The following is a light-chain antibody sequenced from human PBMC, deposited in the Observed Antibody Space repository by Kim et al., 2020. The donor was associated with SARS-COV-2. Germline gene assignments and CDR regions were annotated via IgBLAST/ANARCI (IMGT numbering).Light chain of an antibody. J-gene: IGKJ4*01. Sequence: AIQLTQSPSSLSASVGDRVTITCRTSQDINSGLAWYQQKPGRAPKLLIFDASSLQDGVPSRFSGSGSGTDFTLTITSLQPEDFATYFCQQFNHSPRLLTFGGGTKVDIK. CDR1: QDINSG. CDR2: DAS. CDR3: QQFNHSPRLLT. V-gene: IGKV1D-13*01.